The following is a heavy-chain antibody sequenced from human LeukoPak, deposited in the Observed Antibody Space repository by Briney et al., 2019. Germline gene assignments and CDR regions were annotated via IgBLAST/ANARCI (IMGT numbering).Heavy chain of an antibody. J-gene: IGHJ3*02. D-gene: IGHD3-10*01. Sequence: PGGSLRLSCASSGFSSSSAWMSWVRQAPGKGLEWVGRIKSKTNGGITDYAAPVKGRFTISRDDSKNTLYLQMDSLKTEDTAVYYCAREGVGGGAFAIWGQWTMVTVSA. CDR2: IKSKTNGGIT. CDR3: AREGVGGGAFAI. CDR1: GFSSSSAW. V-gene: IGHV3-15*01.